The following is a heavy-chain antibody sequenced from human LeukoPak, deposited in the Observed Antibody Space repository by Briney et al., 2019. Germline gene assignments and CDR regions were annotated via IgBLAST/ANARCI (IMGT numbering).Heavy chain of an antibody. CDR3: ARDYYDILAGWGYFDY. V-gene: IGHV4-31*03. CDR1: GGSISSGGYY. CDR2: TDYSGRT. Sequence: PSETLSLTCTVSGGSISSGGYYWSWIRQHPGKGLEWMVYTDYSGRTAYNPSLKSRVSISVDTSTNQFSLRLRSVTAADTAVYYCARDYYDILAGWGYFDYWGQGTLVSVSS. D-gene: IGHD3-9*01. J-gene: IGHJ4*02.